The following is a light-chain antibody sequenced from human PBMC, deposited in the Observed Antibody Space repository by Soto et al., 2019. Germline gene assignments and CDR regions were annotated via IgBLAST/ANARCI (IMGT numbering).Light chain of an antibody. CDR2: GAS. CDR1: QSVSNNY. CDR3: QQYGSSLGVT. V-gene: IGKV3-20*01. J-gene: IGKJ4*01. Sequence: EIVLTQSPGTLSLSPGERATLSCRASQSVSNNYLAWYQQKPGQAPRLLIYGASSRATGIPDRFSGSGSGTDFTLTISRLEPEDFAVYYCQQYGSSLGVTFGGGTKVEIK.